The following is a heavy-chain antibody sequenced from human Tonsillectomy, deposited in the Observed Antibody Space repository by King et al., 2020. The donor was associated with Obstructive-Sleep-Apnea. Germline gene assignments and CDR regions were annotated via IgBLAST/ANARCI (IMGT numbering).Heavy chain of an antibody. J-gene: IGHJ4*02. CDR3: ARDHCSGGSCLDY. V-gene: IGHV3-21*01. CDR1: GFTFSSYS. D-gene: IGHD2-15*01. Sequence: VQLVESGGGLVKPGGSLRLSCAASGFTFSSYSMNWVRQAPGKGLEWVSSISSSSSYISYADSVKGRFTISRDYAKNSLYLQMNSLRAEDTAVYYCARDHCSGGSCLDYWGQGTLVTVSS. CDR2: ISSSSSYI.